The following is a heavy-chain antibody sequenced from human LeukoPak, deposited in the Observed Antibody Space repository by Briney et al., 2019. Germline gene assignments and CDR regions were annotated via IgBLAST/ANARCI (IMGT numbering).Heavy chain of an antibody. J-gene: IGHJ4*02. D-gene: IGHD5-12*01. CDR1: GFTFSSYA. Sequence: GGSLRLSCAASGFTFSSYAMSWVRQAPGKGLEWVSAISGSGGSTYYADSVKGRFTISRDNSKNTLYLQMNSLRADDTAVYYCAKSSRGYVSSFDYWGQGTLVTVSS. CDR2: ISGSGGST. V-gene: IGHV3-23*01. CDR3: AKSSRGYVSSFDY.